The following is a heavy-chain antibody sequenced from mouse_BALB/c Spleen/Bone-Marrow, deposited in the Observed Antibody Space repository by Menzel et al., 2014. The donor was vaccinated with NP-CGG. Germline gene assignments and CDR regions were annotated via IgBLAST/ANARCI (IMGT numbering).Heavy chain of an antibody. V-gene: IGHV5-17*02. CDR3: ARGGNWEDFDY. J-gene: IGHJ2*01. CDR1: GFTFSSFG. CDR2: ISSGSSVI. Sequence: EVMLVDSGGGLVQPGGSRKLSCAASGFTFSSFGMHWVRQAPEKGLEGVAYISSGSSVIYYADTLRGRFTISRDNPKNTLFLQMTSLRSEDTAMYYCARGGNWEDFDYWGQGTTLTVSS. D-gene: IGHD4-1*01.